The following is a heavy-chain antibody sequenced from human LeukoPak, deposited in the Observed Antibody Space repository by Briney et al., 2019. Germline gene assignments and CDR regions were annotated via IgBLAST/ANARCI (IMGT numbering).Heavy chain of an antibody. CDR1: GGSISSYY. J-gene: IGHJ4*02. D-gene: IGHD3-10*01. Sequence: PSETLSLTCTVSGGSISSYYWSWIRQPAGKGLEWIGRIYTSGSTNYNPSLKSRVTMSVDTSKNQFSLNLNSVTAADTAVYYCARQLNYGSGSYWYWGQGTLVTVSS. CDR2: IYTSGST. CDR3: ARQLNYGSGSYWY. V-gene: IGHV4-4*07.